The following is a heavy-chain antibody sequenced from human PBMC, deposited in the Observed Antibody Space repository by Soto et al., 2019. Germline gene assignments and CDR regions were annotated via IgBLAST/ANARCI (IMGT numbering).Heavy chain of an antibody. CDR2: ISGSGGST. V-gene: IGHV3-23*01. D-gene: IGHD3-10*01. Sequence: EVQLLESGGGLVQPGGSLSLSCAASGFTFSSYAMSWVRQAPGKGLEWVSAISGSGGSTYYADSVKGRFTISRDNSKNTLYLQMNSLRAEDTAVYYCAKDGWRFGELSSFDYWGQGTLVTVSS. CDR1: GFTFSSYA. J-gene: IGHJ4*02. CDR3: AKDGWRFGELSSFDY.